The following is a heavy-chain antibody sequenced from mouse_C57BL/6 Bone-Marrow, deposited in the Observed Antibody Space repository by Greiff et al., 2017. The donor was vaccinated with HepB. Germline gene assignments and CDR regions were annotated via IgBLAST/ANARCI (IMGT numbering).Heavy chain of an antibody. CDR3: ARVPLSWYFDV. J-gene: IGHJ1*03. Sequence: EVMLVESEGGLVQPGSSMKLSCTASGFTFSDYYMAWVRQVPEKGLEWVANINYDGSSTYYLDSLKSRFIISRDNAKNILYLQMSSLKSEDTATYYCARVPLSWYFDVWGTGTTVTVSS. CDR1: GFTFSDYY. D-gene: IGHD6-1*01. V-gene: IGHV5-16*01. CDR2: INYDGSST.